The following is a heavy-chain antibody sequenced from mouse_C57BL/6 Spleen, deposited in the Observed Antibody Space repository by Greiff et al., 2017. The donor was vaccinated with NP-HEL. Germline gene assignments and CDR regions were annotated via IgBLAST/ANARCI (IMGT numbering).Heavy chain of an antibody. CDR1: GYTFTDYE. CDR3: TRRGTTVVFDY. CDR2: IDPETGGT. V-gene: IGHV1-15*01. D-gene: IGHD1-1*01. J-gene: IGHJ2*01. Sequence: VQLQQSVAELVRPGASVTLSCKASGYTFTDYEMHWVKQTPVHGLEWIGAIDPETGGTAYNQKFTGKAILTADKSSSTAYMELRSLTSEDSAVYYCTRRGTTVVFDYWGQGTTLTVSS.